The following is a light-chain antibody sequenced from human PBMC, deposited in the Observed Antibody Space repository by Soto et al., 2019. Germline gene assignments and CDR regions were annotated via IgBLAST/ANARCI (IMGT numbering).Light chain of an antibody. Sequence: QSALTQPPSASGSPGQSVTISCTGTSSDVGKYNYDSWYQQHPGKAPKLMIFDVSQRPSGVPHRFSGSKSGNTASLTVSGLQPEDEADYYCSTSSGSNDLVFGGGTKLAVL. J-gene: IGLJ3*02. CDR3: STSSGSNDLV. CDR2: DVS. V-gene: IGLV2-8*01. CDR1: SSDVGKYNY.